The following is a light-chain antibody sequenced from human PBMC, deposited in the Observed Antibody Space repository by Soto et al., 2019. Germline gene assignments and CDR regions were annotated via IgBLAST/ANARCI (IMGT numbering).Light chain of an antibody. CDR2: GAS. J-gene: IGKJ4*01. CDR3: QQYGGSPRLS. CDR1: QSVSNNY. V-gene: IGKV3-20*01. Sequence: EVVLTQSPGTLSLSPGERATLSCRATQSVSNNYLAWYQQKPGQAPRLLFYGASSRATGIPYRFSGSGSGTDFPLTISRLEPEDFAVYYCQQYGGSPRLSFGGGTKVEIK.